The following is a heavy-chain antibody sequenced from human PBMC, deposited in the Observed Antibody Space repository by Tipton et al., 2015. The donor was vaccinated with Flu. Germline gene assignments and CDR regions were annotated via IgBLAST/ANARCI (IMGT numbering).Heavy chain of an antibody. CDR2: IRYYGTDK. V-gene: IGHV3-30*04. Sequence: SLRLSCAASGFSFDDYAMHWVRQAPGKGLEWVALIRYYGTDKFYADSVKGRFTVSRDNSQNMLFLQMNSLTVEDTAVYYCAQSSSGVAVYWGQGTLVTVSS. CDR1: GFSFDDYA. D-gene: IGHD6-19*01. CDR3: AQSSSGVAVY. J-gene: IGHJ4*02.